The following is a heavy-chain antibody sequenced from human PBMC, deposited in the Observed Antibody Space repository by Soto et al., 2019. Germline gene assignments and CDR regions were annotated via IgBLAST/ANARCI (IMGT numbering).Heavy chain of an antibody. CDR2: IRSKANSYAT. Sequence: EVQLVESGGGLVQPGGSLKLSCAASGFTFSGSAMHWVRQASGKGLEWVGRIRSKANSYATAYAASVKGRFTISRDDSKNTAYLQMNSLKTEDTAVYYCNRHADLYSSSWYYYYMDVWGKGTTVTVSS. D-gene: IGHD6-13*01. J-gene: IGHJ6*03. CDR3: NRHADLYSSSWYYYYMDV. V-gene: IGHV3-73*01. CDR1: GFTFSGSA.